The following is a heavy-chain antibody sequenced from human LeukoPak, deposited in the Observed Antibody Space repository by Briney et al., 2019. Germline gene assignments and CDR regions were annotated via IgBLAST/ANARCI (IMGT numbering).Heavy chain of an antibody. J-gene: IGHJ6*02. CDR2: ISRSGDST. V-gene: IGHV3-23*01. Sequence: HPGGSLRLSCAASGFTFSSFAMSWVRQAPGKGLEWVSTISRSGDSTYYADSVKGRFTISRDNSKNTLYLQMNSLRAEDTAVYYCAKLPVDSTRYYGMDVWGQGTTVTVSS. CDR1: GFTFSSFA. D-gene: IGHD3-22*01. CDR3: AKLPVDSTRYYGMDV.